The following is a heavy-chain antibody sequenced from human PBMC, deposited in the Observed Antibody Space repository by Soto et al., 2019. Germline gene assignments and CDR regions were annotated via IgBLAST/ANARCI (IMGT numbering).Heavy chain of an antibody. J-gene: IGHJ4*02. CDR1: GDSISSSGYY. Sequence: SETLSLTCSVSGDSISSSGYYWSWIRQRPGKGLEWIGNIYYSGSSYSNPSLKSRVTISVNTSKNQFSLNLRSVTAADTAVYYCARDSDYYSSGSFDYWGQGTLVTVSS. CDR2: IYYSGSS. V-gene: IGHV4-31*03. CDR3: ARDSDYYSSGSFDY. D-gene: IGHD3-10*01.